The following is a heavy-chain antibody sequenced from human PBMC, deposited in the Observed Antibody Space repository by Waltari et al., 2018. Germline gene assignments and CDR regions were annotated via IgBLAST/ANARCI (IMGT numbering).Heavy chain of an antibody. V-gene: IGHV3-30-3*01. CDR1: GFTFSSYA. CDR3: AREMATIPLGY. D-gene: IGHD5-12*01. CDR2: ISYDGSNK. Sequence: QVQLVESGGGVVQPGRSLRLSWAASGFTFSSYAMHWVRQAPGKGLEWVAVISYDGSNKYYADSVKGRFTISRDNSKNTLYLQMNSLRAEDTAVYYCAREMATIPLGYWGQGTLVTVSS. J-gene: IGHJ4*02.